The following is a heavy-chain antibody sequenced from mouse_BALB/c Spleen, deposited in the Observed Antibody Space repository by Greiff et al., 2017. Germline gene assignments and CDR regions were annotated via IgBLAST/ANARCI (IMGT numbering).Heavy chain of an antibody. CDR2: IDPYNGGT. V-gene: IGHV1S135*01. Sequence: VHVKQSGPELVKPGASVKVSCKASGYAFTSYNMYWVKQSHGKSLEWIGYIDPYNGGTSYNQKFKGKATLTVDKSSSTAYMHLNSLTSEDSAVYYCARVKDYAMDYWGQGTSVTVSS. CDR1: GYAFTSYN. D-gene: IGHD1-3*01. CDR3: ARVKDYAMDY. J-gene: IGHJ4*01.